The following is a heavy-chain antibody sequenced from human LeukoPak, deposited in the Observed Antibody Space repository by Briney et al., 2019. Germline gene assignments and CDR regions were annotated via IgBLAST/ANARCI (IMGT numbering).Heavy chain of an antibody. CDR1: GFTFTTYS. J-gene: IGHJ4*02. D-gene: IGHD4-17*01. Sequence: GGSLRLSCEASGFTFTTYSMTWVRQAPGKGLEWVSIISSGSSAIFSADALKGRFTISRDDAKNLLYLDMNSLRAEDTAVCYCARGHTAVTRHFDFWGQGTLVTVSS. CDR2: ISSGSSAI. CDR3: ARGHTAVTRHFDF. V-gene: IGHV3-21*01.